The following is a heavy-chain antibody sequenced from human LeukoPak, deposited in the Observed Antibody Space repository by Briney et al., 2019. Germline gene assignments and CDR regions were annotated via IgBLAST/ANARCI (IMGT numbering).Heavy chain of an antibody. Sequence: ASVRVSCKASGYTFTDYYMHWVRQAPGQGLEWMGWINPNSGGTNFAQKFQGRVTMTRDTSISTAYMELSSLRSDDTAVYYCARDWDSSSLYYFDYWGQGTLVTVSS. J-gene: IGHJ4*02. D-gene: IGHD6-6*01. CDR1: GYTFTDYY. CDR3: ARDWDSSSLYYFDY. CDR2: INPNSGGT. V-gene: IGHV1-2*02.